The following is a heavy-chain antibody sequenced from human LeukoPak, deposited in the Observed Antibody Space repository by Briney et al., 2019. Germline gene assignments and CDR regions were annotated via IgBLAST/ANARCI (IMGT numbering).Heavy chain of an antibody. CDR1: GFTFSDYY. D-gene: IGHD2-8*01. J-gene: IGHJ4*02. CDR2: ISSGGSMT. V-gene: IGHV3-11*01. CDR3: AREGYGVPFDF. Sequence: GGSLRLSCAASGFTFSDYYMSWIRQAPGKGLEWVSYISSGGSMTDYADSVKGRFTISRDNAKNSLYLQMNSLRAEDTAVYYCAREGYGVPFDFRGQGTPVTVSS.